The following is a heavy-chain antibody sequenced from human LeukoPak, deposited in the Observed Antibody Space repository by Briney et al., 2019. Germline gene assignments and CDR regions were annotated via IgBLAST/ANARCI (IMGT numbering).Heavy chain of an antibody. CDR3: ARDGGDAGYYGMDV. J-gene: IGHJ6*02. V-gene: IGHV3-48*04. CDR1: GFTFSTYS. D-gene: IGHD3-16*01. Sequence: GGSLRLSCAASGFTFSTYSMNWVRQAPGKGLEWVSYISSSGSTIYYADSVKGRFTMSRDNAKNSLYLQMNSLRAEDTAVYYCARDGGDAGYYGMDVWGQGTTVTVSS. CDR2: ISSSGSTI.